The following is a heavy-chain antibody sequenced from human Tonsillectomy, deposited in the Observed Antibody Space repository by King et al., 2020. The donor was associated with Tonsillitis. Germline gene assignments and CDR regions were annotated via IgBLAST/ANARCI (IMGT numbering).Heavy chain of an antibody. J-gene: IGHJ4*02. CDR2: IRNDGSIK. CDR3: ARESEFCSRAGCIPFDY. CDR1: GFTFSSYP. D-gene: IGHD2-2*01. Sequence: VQLVESGGGVVQPGGSLRLSCAASGFTFSSYPMHWVRQAPGKGLEWVAFIRNDGSIKYYAESVKGRFTISRDDSRVTLYLQMNSLRAEDTAVYYCARESEFCSRAGCIPFDYWGQGTLVTVSS. V-gene: IGHV3-30*02.